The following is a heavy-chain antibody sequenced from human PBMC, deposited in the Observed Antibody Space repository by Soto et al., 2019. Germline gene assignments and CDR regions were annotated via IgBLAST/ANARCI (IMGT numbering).Heavy chain of an antibody. V-gene: IGHV4-31*03. J-gene: IGHJ4*02. Sequence: PSETLSLTCTVSGGSISSGGYYWSWIRQHPGKGLEWIGYIYYSGSTYYNPSLKSRVTISVDTSKNQFSLKLSSVTAADTAVYYCARSRSGIGELLQTALDYWGQGTLVTAPQ. D-gene: IGHD3-10*01. CDR3: ARSRSGIGELLQTALDY. CDR2: IYYSGST. CDR1: GGSISSGGYY.